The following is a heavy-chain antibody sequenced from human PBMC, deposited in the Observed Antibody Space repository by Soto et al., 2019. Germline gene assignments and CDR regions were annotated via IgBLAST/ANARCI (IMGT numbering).Heavy chain of an antibody. V-gene: IGHV3-48*03. Sequence: PGGSLRLSCAASGFTFSTYDMAWVRQAPGKGPEWVSFITKSGSPVYYADSVKGRFTISRDNAKNSLYLQMNSLRAEDTAVYYCARDCSSTKCFRGFNYWGQGTLVT. CDR1: GFTFSTYD. CDR2: ITKSGSPV. CDR3: ARDCSSTKCFRGFNY. D-gene: IGHD2-2*01. J-gene: IGHJ4*02.